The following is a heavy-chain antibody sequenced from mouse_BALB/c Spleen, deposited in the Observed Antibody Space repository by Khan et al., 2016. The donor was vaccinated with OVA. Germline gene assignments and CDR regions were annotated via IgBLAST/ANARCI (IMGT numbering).Heavy chain of an antibody. Sequence: VQLQQSGPDLVAPSQSLSITCTVSGFSLTSHGVHWVRQPPGKGLEWLGVIWAGGSTNYNSALMSRLIISKDRSKSQVFLKMNSLQTDDTAMYYCARNKEPDYFDYWGQGTTLTVSS. CDR2: IWAGGST. V-gene: IGHV2-9*02. J-gene: IGHJ2*01. CDR1: GFSLTSHG. D-gene: IGHD1-3*01. CDR3: ARNKEPDYFDY.